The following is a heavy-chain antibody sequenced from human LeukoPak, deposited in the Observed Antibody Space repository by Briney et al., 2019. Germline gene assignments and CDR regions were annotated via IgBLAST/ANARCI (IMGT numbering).Heavy chain of an antibody. CDR3: ARGDPGQRKYYSNWFDP. CDR1: GFTFSSYW. J-gene: IGHJ5*02. CDR2: IKQDGSEK. V-gene: IGHV3-7*03. Sequence: PGGSLRLSCAASGFTFSSYWMSWVRQAPGKGLEWVANIKQDGSEKYYVDSVKGRFTISRDNAKNSLYLQMNSLRAEDTAVYYCARGDPGQRKYYSNWFDPWGQGTLVTVSS. D-gene: IGHD3-10*01.